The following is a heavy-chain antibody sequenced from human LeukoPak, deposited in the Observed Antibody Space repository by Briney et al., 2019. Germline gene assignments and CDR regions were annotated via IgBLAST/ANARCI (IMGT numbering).Heavy chain of an antibody. V-gene: IGHV1-69*13. CDR1: GYTFTGYY. D-gene: IGHD3-22*01. Sequence: SVKVSCKASGYTFTGYYMHWVRQAPGQGLEWMGGIIPIFGTANYAQKFQGRVTITADESTSTAYMELSSLRSEDTAVYYCAGTYDSSGYPRGYWFDPWGQGTLVTVSS. CDR2: IIPIFGTA. J-gene: IGHJ5*02. CDR3: AGTYDSSGYPRGYWFDP.